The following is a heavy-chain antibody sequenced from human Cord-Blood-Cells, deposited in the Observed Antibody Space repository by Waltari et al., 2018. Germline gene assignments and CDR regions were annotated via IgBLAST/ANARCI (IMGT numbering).Heavy chain of an antibody. V-gene: IGHV4-39*01. D-gene: IGHD2-2*01. CDR1: GGSISSSSYY. CDR3: ARGGGDIVVVPAANSYNWFDP. CDR2: IYYSGTT. J-gene: IGHJ5*02. Sequence: QLQLQESGPGLVKPSETLSLTCTVPGGSISSSSYYWGWIRQPPGKGREWIGGIYYSGTTDYNPSLKSRVTISVDTSKNQFSLKLSSVTAADTAVYYCARGGGDIVVVPAANSYNWFDPWGQGTLVTVSS.